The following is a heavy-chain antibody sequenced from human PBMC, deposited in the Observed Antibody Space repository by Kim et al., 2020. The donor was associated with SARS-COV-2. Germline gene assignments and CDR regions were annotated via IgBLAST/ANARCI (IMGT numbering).Heavy chain of an antibody. CDR3: ARDAAYYDSSIPGY. CDR2: IWYDGSNK. CDR1: GFTFSSYG. Sequence: GGSLRLSCAASGFTFSSYGMHWVRQAPGKGLEWVAVIWYDGSNKYYADSVKGRFTISRDNSKNTLYLQMNSLRAEDTAVYYCARDAAYYDSSIPGYWGQGTLVTVSS. J-gene: IGHJ4*02. D-gene: IGHD3-22*01. V-gene: IGHV3-33*01.